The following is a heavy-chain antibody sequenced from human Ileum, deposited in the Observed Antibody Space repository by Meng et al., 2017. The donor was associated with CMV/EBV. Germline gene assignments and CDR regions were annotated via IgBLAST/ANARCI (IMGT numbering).Heavy chain of an antibody. CDR2: IKQDGSVG. CDR1: GFSVGDHF. CDR3: AREGTGYDY. J-gene: IGHJ4*02. Sequence: GGSLRLSCVASGFSVGDHFMSWVRQAPGKGLEWVANIKQDGSVGYYVDSVKGRFTISRDNAKNSLYLQMNSLRAEDTAVYYCAREGTGYDYWGQGTMVTVSS. V-gene: IGHV3-7*01. D-gene: IGHD1-1*01.